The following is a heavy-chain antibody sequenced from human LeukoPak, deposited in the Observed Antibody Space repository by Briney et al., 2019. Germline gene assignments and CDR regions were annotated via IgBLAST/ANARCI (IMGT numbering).Heavy chain of an antibody. CDR2: IIPILGIA. J-gene: IGHJ6*03. D-gene: IGHD1-26*01. CDR3: ARGVYRPPDYYYYMDV. Sequence: GASVKVSCKASGGTFSSYAISWVRQAPGQGLEWMGRIIPILGIANYAQKFQGRVTITADKSTSTAYMELSSLRSEDTAVYYCARGVYRPPDYYYYMDVWGKGTTVTVSS. V-gene: IGHV1-69*04. CDR1: GGTFSSYA.